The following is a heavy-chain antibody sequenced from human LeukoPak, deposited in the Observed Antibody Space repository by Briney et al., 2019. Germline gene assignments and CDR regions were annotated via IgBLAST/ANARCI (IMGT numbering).Heavy chain of an antibody. V-gene: IGHV1-69*04. J-gene: IGHJ4*02. CDR3: ARDEGIAAAGMGYYFDY. CDR2: IIPILGIA. CDR1: GGTFSSYA. D-gene: IGHD6-13*01. Sequence: GASVKVSCKASGGTFSSYAISWVRQAPGQGLEWMGRIIPILGIANYAQKFQGRVTITADKSTSTAYMELSSLRSEDTAVYYCARDEGIAAAGMGYYFDYWGQGTLVTVSS.